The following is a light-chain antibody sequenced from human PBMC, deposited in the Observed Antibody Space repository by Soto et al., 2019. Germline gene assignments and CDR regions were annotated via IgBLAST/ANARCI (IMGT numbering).Light chain of an antibody. CDR1: SNDVGGYNY. CDR3: SSYTGSNIRYV. J-gene: IGLJ1*01. V-gene: IGLV2-14*01. CDR2: EVS. Sequence: QSVLTQPASVSGSPGQSITIWCTGTSNDVGGYNYVSWYQHHPGKAPKLMIYEVSDRPSGVSNRFSGSKSGNTASLTISGLQAEDEADYYCSSYTGSNIRYVFGTGTKVTVL.